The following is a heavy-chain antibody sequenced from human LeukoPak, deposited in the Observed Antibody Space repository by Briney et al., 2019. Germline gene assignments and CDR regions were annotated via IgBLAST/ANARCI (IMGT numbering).Heavy chain of an antibody. CDR2: MSSDASSE. V-gene: IGHV3-30*03. CDR3: ARKKMAAAGKGAFDY. J-gene: IGHJ4*02. Sequence: GSLRLSCAASGFTFSSYGMHWVRQAPGKGLEWVASMSSDASSEYYADSVKGRFTISRDNSKEMLYLQINSLRAEDTVVYHCARKKMAAAGKGAFDYWGQGTLVTVSS. CDR1: GFTFSSYG. D-gene: IGHD6-13*01.